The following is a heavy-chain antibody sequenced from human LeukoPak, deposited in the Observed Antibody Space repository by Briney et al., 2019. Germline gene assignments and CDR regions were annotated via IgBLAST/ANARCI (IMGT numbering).Heavy chain of an antibody. V-gene: IGHV3-23*01. D-gene: IGHD1-26*01. CDR2: ISGSGGST. Sequence: GGSLRLSCAASGYTFSSYGMSWVRQAPGKGLECVSAISGSGGSTYYADSVKGRFTISRDNSKNTLYLQMNSLRAEDTAVYYCARDEGGSLDYWGQGTLVTVSS. J-gene: IGHJ4*02. CDR1: GYTFSSYG. CDR3: ARDEGGSLDY.